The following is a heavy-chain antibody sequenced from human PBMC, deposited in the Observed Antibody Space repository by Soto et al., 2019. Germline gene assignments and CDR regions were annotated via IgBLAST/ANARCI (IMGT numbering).Heavy chain of an antibody. CDR2: ISGSGGST. D-gene: IGHD6-13*01. Sequence: GGSLRLSCAASGFTFSSYAMSWVRQAPGKGLEWVSAISGSGGSTYYADSVKGRFTISRDNSKNTLCLQMNSLRAEDTAVYYCAKRGASSSWSNFDYWGQGTLVTVSS. CDR1: GFTFSSYA. J-gene: IGHJ4*02. CDR3: AKRGASSSWSNFDY. V-gene: IGHV3-23*01.